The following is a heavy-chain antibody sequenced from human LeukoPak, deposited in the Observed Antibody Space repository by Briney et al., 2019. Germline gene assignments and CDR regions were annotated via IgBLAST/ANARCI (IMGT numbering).Heavy chain of an antibody. CDR2: IKQDGSEK. CDR1: GFTFSSYW. V-gene: IGHV3-7*01. J-gene: IGHJ4*02. Sequence: GGSLRLSCAASGFTFSSYWMSWVRQAPGKGLEWVVNIKQDGSEKYYVDSVKGRFTISRDNAKNSLYLQMNSLRAEDTAVYYCARDPYSSSSGGIEYWGQGTLVTVSS. D-gene: IGHD6-6*01. CDR3: ARDPYSSSSGGIEY.